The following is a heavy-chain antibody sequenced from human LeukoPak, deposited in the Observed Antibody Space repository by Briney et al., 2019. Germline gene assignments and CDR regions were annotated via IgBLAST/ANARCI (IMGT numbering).Heavy chain of an antibody. J-gene: IGHJ5*02. Sequence: GASVKVSCKASGYTFTSYDINWVRQATGQGLEWMGWMNPNSGNTGYAQKFQGRVTMTRNTSISTAYMELSSLRSEDTAVYYCARGEESSSWYGVWFDPWGQGTLVTVSS. D-gene: IGHD6-13*01. CDR3: ARGEESSSWYGVWFDP. V-gene: IGHV1-8*01. CDR2: MNPNSGNT. CDR1: GYTFTSYD.